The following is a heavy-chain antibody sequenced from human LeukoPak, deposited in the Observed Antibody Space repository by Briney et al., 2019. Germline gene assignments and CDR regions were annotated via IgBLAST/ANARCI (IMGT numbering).Heavy chain of an antibody. J-gene: IGHJ4*02. Sequence: PSETLSLTCAVYGGSFSGYYWSWIRQPPGKGLEWIGEINHSGSTNYNPSLKSRVTISVDTSKNQFSLKLSSATAADTAVYYCARGPAIFGVVIIKPLDYWGQGTLVTVSS. V-gene: IGHV4-34*01. CDR1: GGSFSGYY. CDR2: INHSGST. D-gene: IGHD3-3*01. CDR3: ARGPAIFGVVIIKPLDY.